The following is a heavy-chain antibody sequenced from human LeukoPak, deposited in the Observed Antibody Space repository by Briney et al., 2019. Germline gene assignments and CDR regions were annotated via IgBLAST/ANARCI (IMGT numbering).Heavy chain of an antibody. CDR3: ARTIPYYFDY. D-gene: IGHD5-24*01. V-gene: IGHV4-34*01. Sequence: SETLSLTCAVYGGSFSGYYWSWIRQPPGKGLEWIGEINHSGSTNYNPSLKSRVTISVDTSKNQFSLKLSSVTAADTAVYYCARTIPYYFDYWGQGTLVTVPS. CDR2: INHSGST. J-gene: IGHJ4*02. CDR1: GGSFSGYY.